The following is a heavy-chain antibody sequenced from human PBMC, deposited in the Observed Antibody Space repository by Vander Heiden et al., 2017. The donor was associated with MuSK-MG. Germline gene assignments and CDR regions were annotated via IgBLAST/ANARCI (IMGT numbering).Heavy chain of an antibody. Sequence: QVQLQESGPGLVKPSQTLSLTCTVPGCSISGGSYYWSWIRQPAGKGLEWIGRIYTSGSTNYNPSLKSRVTMSVDTSKNQFPLKLSSVTAADTAVYYCARAYGDYVSGWVDYWGQGTLVTVSS. CDR3: ARAYGDYVSGWVDY. V-gene: IGHV4-61*02. J-gene: IGHJ4*02. D-gene: IGHD4-17*01. CDR2: IYTSGST. CDR1: GCSISGGSYY.